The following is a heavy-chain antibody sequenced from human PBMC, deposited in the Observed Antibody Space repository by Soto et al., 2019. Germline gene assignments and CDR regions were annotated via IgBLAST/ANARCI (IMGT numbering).Heavy chain of an antibody. V-gene: IGHV3-15*07. D-gene: IGHD3-22*01. CDR2: IKSKTDGGTT. CDR1: GFTFTNAW. CDR3: TADSYSTIIIVRFDY. J-gene: IGHJ4*01. Sequence: TWGPLRLPCAAPGFTFTNAWLDWVRQAPGKGQEWVGRIKSKTDGGTTDYAEPVKGRFAISRDDSNNMGYLQMNSLKIEDTAVYYCTADSYSTIIIVRFDYWGHGTLVTVSS.